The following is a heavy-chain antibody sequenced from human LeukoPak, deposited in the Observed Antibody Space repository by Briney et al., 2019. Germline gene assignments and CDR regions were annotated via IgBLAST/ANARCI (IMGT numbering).Heavy chain of an antibody. J-gene: IGHJ4*02. D-gene: IGHD3-22*01. CDR1: GGSISSYY. CDR2: IYTSGST. CDR3: RATYYDSSGYYYGFDY. Sequence: SETLSLICTVSGGSISSYYWSWIRQPAGKGLEWIGRIYTSGSTNYNPSLKSRVTMSVDTSKNQFSLKLSSVTAADTAVYYCRATYYDSSGYYYGFDYWGQGTLVTVSS. V-gene: IGHV4-4*07.